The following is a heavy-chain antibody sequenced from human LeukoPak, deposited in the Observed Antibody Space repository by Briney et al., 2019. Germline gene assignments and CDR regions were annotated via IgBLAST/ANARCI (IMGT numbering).Heavy chain of an antibody. J-gene: IGHJ4*02. V-gene: IGHV4-59*01. CDR3: ARASEGIGYFDT. D-gene: IGHD3-3*01. CDR1: GASFSNDY. CDR2: IYHNGRT. Sequence: SETLSLTCTVSGASFSNDYWSWVRQAPGKGLEWIGYIYHNGRTNYSPSLKSRITMSIDTSQNQFSLKLTSVTAAGTAVYYCARASEGIGYFDTWGRGSLVTVSS.